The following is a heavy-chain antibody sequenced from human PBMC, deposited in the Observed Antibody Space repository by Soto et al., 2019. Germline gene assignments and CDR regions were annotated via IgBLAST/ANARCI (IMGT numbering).Heavy chain of an antibody. Sequence: SETLSLTCAVYGGSFSGYYWTWIRQPPGTGLEWIGEVNHSGSTNYNPSLKSRATISVDTSKNQFSLKLTSVTAADTAVYYCARDKITGLFDYWGQGTLVTVSS. V-gene: IGHV4-34*01. CDR2: VNHSGST. D-gene: IGHD2-8*02. CDR3: ARDKITGLFDY. CDR1: GGSFSGYY. J-gene: IGHJ4*02.